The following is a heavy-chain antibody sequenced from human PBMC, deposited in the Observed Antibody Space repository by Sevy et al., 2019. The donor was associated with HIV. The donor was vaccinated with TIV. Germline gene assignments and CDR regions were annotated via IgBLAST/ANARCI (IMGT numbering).Heavy chain of an antibody. D-gene: IGHD3-16*01. CDR3: ASFANAADTQDY. J-gene: IGHJ4*02. CDR1: GYNFTDYY. V-gene: IGHV1-2*02. Sequence: ASGKVSCKASGYNFTDYYMHWVRQAPGQGLEWMGWINPNSGDTNYAQKFQDRVTMTRDTSISTAYMELSRLRSDDTAVFYCASFANAADTQDYWGQGTLVTVSS. CDR2: INPNSGDT.